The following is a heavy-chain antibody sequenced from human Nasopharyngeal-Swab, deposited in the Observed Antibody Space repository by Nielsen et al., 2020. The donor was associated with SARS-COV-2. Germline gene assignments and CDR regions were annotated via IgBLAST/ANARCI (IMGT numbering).Heavy chain of an antibody. Sequence: SEILSLTCTVSGGSISSYYWSWIRQPPGKGLEWIGYIYYSGSTNYNPSLKSRVTIPVDTSKNQFSLKLSSVTAADTAVYYCARGLPSYYDSSGYYSDWGQGTLVTVSS. D-gene: IGHD3-22*01. V-gene: IGHV4-59*01. J-gene: IGHJ4*02. CDR1: GGSISSYY. CDR3: ARGLPSYYDSSGYYSD. CDR2: IYYSGST.